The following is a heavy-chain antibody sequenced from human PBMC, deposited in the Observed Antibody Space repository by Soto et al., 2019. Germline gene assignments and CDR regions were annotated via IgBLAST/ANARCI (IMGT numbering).Heavy chain of an antibody. CDR1: GFTFSNAW. Sequence: GGSLRLSCAASGFTFSNAWMNWVRQAPGKGLEWVGRIKRKTDGGTTDYAAPVKGRFIISRDNSNNTLYFQMNSLRAEDTAVYYCATLTKYDILTGFYPCWGQGALVTVSS. J-gene: IGHJ4*02. CDR3: ATLTKYDILTGFYPC. V-gene: IGHV3-15*07. CDR2: IKRKTDGGTT. D-gene: IGHD3-9*01.